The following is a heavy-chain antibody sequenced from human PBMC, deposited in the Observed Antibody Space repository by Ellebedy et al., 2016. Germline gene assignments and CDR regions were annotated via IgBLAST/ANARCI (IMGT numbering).Heavy chain of an antibody. J-gene: IGHJ4*02. CDR1: GDSISSYF. CDR3: ARKYSSGWFFDY. D-gene: IGHD6-19*01. V-gene: IGHV4-59*01. CDR2: IYYTGTT. Sequence: SETLSLTCTVSGDSISSYFWSWIRQPPGKALEWIGYIYYTGTTNYNPSLNSRVTISLDTSKNQLSLKLSSVTAADTAVYYCARKYSSGWFFDYWGQGTLVTVSS.